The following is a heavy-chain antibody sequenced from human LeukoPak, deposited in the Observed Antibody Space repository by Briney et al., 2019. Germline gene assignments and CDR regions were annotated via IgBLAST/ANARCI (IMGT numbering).Heavy chain of an antibody. Sequence: SGGSLRLSCAASGFTFGDYAFSWVRQAPGKGLEWVAVIWYDGSIKNYADSVKGRFTISRDNSKNTVYLQMDSLRAEDTALYYCARGQQLVKTDWGQGTLVTVSS. CDR2: IWYDGSIK. CDR3: ARGQQLVKTD. CDR1: GFTFGDYA. V-gene: IGHV3-33*01. D-gene: IGHD6-13*01. J-gene: IGHJ4*02.